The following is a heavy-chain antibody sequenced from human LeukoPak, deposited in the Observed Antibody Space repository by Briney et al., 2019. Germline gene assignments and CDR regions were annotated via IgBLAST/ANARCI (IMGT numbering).Heavy chain of an antibody. Sequence: GASVKVSCKASGYTFTSYDIYWVRQATGQGLEWMGWMNPNSGNTGYAQKFQGRVTMTRNTSISTAYMELSSLRSEDTAVYYCARVQRGYSYGPAFDIWGQGTMVTVSS. J-gene: IGHJ3*02. D-gene: IGHD5-18*01. V-gene: IGHV1-8*01. CDR3: ARVQRGYSYGPAFDI. CDR1: GYTFTSYD. CDR2: MNPNSGNT.